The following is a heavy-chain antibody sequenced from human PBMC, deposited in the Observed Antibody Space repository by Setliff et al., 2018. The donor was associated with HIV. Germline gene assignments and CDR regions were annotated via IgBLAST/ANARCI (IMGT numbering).Heavy chain of an antibody. V-gene: IGHV4-38-2*01. J-gene: IGHJ4*02. D-gene: IGHD3-10*02. Sequence: SETLSLTCDVSGYSINNIHYWGWIRQPPGKGLECLGNIYDGGTTYHNPSLKGRVTISIDTSKAQFSLKLISVTAADTAVYYCVRRDVSFLFGQFDSWGQGIPVTVSS. CDR2: IYDGGTT. CDR3: VRRDVSFLFGQFDS. CDR1: GYSINNIHY.